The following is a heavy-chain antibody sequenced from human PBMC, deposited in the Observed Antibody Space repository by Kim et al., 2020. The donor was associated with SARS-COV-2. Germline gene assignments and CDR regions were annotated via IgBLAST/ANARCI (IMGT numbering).Heavy chain of an antibody. Sequence: GGSLRLSCVASGFTFGTFAIRWVRQAPGKGLEWLAVISYDGSDQYYADSVRGRFIVSRDNSKKILYLLVDSLRTEDTAVYYCARGGRYDVYYWGPVATVT. V-gene: IGHV3-30*04. D-gene: IGHD3-16*01. CDR2: ISYDGSDQ. CDR3: ARGGRYDVYY. J-gene: IGHJ6*02. CDR1: GFTFGTFA.